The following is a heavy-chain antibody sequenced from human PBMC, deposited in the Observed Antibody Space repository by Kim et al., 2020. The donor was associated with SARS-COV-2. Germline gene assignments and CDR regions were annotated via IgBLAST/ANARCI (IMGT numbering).Heavy chain of an antibody. CDR3: ARLDSHISGYQWFDP. CDR2: IYYNGGT. D-gene: IGHD5-18*01. CDR1: GVSFTNYY. Sequence: SETLSLTCAVSGVSFTNYYWTWVRQAPGKGLEWIGEIYYNGGTNYNPFLRSRVTLFIDRSKNQFSLELTGVTAADTAIYYCARLDSHISGYQWFDPWGQGTLFTVSS. V-gene: IGHV4-34*01. J-gene: IGHJ5*02.